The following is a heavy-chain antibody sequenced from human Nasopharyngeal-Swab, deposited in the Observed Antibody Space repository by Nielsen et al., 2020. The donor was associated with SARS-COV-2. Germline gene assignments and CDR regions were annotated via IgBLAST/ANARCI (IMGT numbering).Heavy chain of an antibody. CDR3: ARDRSHSPYSSSWYYFDY. V-gene: IGHV1-18*01. J-gene: IGHJ4*02. D-gene: IGHD6-13*01. CDR1: GYTFTSYG. CDR2: ISAYNGNT. Sequence: ASVKVSCKASGYTFTSYGISWVRQAPGQGLEWMGWISAYNGNTNYAQKLQGRVTVTTDTSTSTAYMELRSLRSDDTAVYYCARDRSHSPYSSSWYYFDYWGQGTLVTVSS.